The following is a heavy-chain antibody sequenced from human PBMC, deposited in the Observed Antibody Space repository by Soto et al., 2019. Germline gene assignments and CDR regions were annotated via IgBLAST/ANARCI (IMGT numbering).Heavy chain of an antibody. D-gene: IGHD2-2*02. CDR2: IYHSGST. CDR1: VVSISSGGYS. Sequence: SETLSLTCAFSVVSISSGGYSCSWIRQPPWKGLEWIGYIYHSGSTYYNPSLKSRVTISVDRSKNQFSLKLSSVTAADTAVYYCARDEGGGYCSNTSCYNGSAFDIWGQGTMVTVSS. V-gene: IGHV4-30-2*01. J-gene: IGHJ3*02. CDR3: ARDEGGGYCSNTSCYNGSAFDI.